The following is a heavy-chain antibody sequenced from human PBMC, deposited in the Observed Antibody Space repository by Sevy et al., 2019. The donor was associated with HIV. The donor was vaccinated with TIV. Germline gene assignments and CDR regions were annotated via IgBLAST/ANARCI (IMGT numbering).Heavy chain of an antibody. CDR1: GFTFSRYW. J-gene: IGHJ4*02. Sequence: GGSLRLSCAASGFTFSRYWMTWVRQAPGKGLEWVANIKQDESEKYYVDSVKGRLTISRDNANNSLYLQMNSLRADDTAVYYCARAEQVTMLVVFGGLYFDSWGQGTLVTVSS. D-gene: IGHD3-22*01. V-gene: IGHV3-7*01. CDR3: ARAEQVTMLVVFGGLYFDS. CDR2: IKQDESEK.